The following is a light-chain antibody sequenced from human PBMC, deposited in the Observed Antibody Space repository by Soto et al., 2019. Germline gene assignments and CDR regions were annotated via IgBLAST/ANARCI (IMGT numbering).Light chain of an antibody. CDR2: GAS. V-gene: IGKV3-20*01. J-gene: IGKJ2*01. Sequence: EIGLTQSPGTLSLSPGERATLSCRASQSVSSSYLAWYQQKPGQAPRLLIYGASSRATGIPDRFSGSGSGTDFTLTISRLEPEDFAVYYCQQYGSQYTFGQGTKLEIK. CDR1: QSVSSSY. CDR3: QQYGSQYT.